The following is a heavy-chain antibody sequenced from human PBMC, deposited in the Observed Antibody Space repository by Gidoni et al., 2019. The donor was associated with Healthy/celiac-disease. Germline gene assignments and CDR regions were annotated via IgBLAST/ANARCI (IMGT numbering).Heavy chain of an antibody. CDR2: IWYDGSNK. V-gene: IGHV3-33*01. Sequence: QVQLVESGGGVVQPGRSLRLSCAASGITFSSYGLHWVRQAPGKGLEWVAVIWYDGSNKYYADSVKGRFTISRDNSKNALYLQMNSLRAEDTAVYYCARDGVDIVVVVAATDYYYGMDVWGQGTTVTVSS. CDR1: GITFSSYG. J-gene: IGHJ6*02. D-gene: IGHD2-15*01. CDR3: ARDGVDIVVVVAATDYYYGMDV.